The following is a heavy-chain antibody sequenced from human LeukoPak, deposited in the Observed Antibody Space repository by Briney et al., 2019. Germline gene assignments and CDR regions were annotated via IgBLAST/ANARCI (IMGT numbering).Heavy chain of an antibody. Sequence: GGSLRLSCAASGFTFSSYDMHWVRQATGKGLEWVSAIGTAGDTYYPGSVKGRFTISRENAKNSLYLQMNSLRAGGTAVYYCARASDILTGFDYWGQGTLVTVSS. CDR2: IGTAGDT. V-gene: IGHV3-13*01. J-gene: IGHJ4*02. D-gene: IGHD3-9*01. CDR3: ARASDILTGFDY. CDR1: GFTFSSYD.